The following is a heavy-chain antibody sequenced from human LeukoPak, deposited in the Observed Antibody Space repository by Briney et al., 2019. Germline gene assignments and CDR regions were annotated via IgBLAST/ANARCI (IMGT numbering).Heavy chain of an antibody. Sequence: SETLSLTCGVSGGSFSSFYWSWIRQPPGKGLECIGEINHSGATSYNPFLKSRVNISVDTSNNQFSLKLTSVTAADSAVYYCASSYYAWGQGTLVTVSS. CDR1: GGSFSSFY. CDR2: INHSGAT. V-gene: IGHV4-34*01. J-gene: IGHJ5*02. D-gene: IGHD3-10*01. CDR3: ASSYYA.